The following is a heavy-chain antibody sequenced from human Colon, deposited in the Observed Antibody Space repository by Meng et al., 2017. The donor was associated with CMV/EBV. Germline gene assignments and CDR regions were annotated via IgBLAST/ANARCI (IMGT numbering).Heavy chain of an antibody. CDR1: VYPFSDHL. D-gene: IGHD1-26*01. J-gene: IGHJ4*02. V-gene: IGHV1-2*02. CDR3: ARDPSGSRVPFDY. CDR2: INSNSGAT. Sequence: QSGGEVKKSGDPVNVSCKTSVYPFSDHLIHWVRQAPGQGLEWMGWINSNSGATAYAQKFQGRFTMTRDTSITTLYMELSSLRSDDTAVYYCARDPSGSRVPFDYWGQGSLVTVSS.